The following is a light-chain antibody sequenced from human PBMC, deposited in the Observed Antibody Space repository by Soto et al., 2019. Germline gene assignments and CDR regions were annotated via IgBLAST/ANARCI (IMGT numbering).Light chain of an antibody. J-gene: IGKJ1*01. V-gene: IGKV3-20*01. CDR3: QQYGSSPWT. Sequence: EIVLTQSPGTLSLSPGERATLSCRASQSVSSSFLAWYQQKPGQAPRLLIYGASSRATGIPDRFSGSGSGTDVTLTISGLEPEDFAVYYCQQYGSSPWTFGQGNKVEIK. CDR2: GAS. CDR1: QSVSSSF.